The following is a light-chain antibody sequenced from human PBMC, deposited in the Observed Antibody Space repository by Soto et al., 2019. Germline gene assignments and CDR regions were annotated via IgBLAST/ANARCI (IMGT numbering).Light chain of an antibody. V-gene: IGKV3-20*01. Sequence: EIVLTQSPGTLSLSPGERATLSCRASQSVSSNYLAWHQQKPGQAPRLLIYGASSRASGIPDRFSGSGSGTDFTLTISRLEPEDFAVYYCQPYGSSPIFTFGPGTKVDIK. CDR2: GAS. J-gene: IGKJ3*01. CDR3: QPYGSSPIFT. CDR1: QSVSSNY.